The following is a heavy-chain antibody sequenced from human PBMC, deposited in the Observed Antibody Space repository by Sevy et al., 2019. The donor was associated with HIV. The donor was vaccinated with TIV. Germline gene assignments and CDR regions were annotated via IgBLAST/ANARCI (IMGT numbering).Heavy chain of an antibody. CDR2: ISWNSGTI. CDR1: GFSFDEYA. J-gene: IGHJ4*02. CDR3: AKGRGGGTYYFDY. V-gene: IGHV3-9*01. Sequence: GGSLRLSCAASGFSFDEYAMNWVRQGPGKGLEWVSGISWNSGTIDYADSVKGRFTISRDNAKNSLYLQKNSLRAEDTALYYSAKGRGGGTYYFDYWGQGTLVTVS. D-gene: IGHD3-16*01.